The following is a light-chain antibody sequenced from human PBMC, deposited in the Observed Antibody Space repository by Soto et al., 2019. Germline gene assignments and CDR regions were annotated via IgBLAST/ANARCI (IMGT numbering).Light chain of an antibody. Sequence: ERGTLSCRASQNLGTLYLAWFQQKSGQAPRLLIYSASRRATGIPDRFTGSGSGTDFTLTINRVEPEDFATYYCQHYNPYSGPFGQGTKVDIK. V-gene: IGKV3-20*01. CDR3: QHYNPYSGP. J-gene: IGKJ1*01. CDR1: QNLGTLY. CDR2: SAS.